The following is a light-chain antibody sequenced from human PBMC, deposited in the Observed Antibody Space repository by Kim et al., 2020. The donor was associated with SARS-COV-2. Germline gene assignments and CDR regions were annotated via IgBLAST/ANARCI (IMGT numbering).Light chain of an antibody. CDR1: QSVSSN. CDR3: QQYNDWPPLT. V-gene: IGKV3-15*01. CDR2: GAS. J-gene: IGKJ4*01. Sequence: SPGERANLSCRTGQSVSSNLAWYQQKPGQAPRLLIYGASTRATGIPARFSGSESGTEFTLTISSLQSEDFAVYYCQQYNDWPPLTFGGGTKVDIK.